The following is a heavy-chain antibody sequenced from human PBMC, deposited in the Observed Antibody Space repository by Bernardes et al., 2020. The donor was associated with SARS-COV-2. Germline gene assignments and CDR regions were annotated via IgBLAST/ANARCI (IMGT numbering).Heavy chain of an antibody. CDR2: IWYDGSNK. D-gene: IGHD5-12*01. CDR1: GFTFSSYG. CDR3: ARGLPGDGYNVEPIDY. V-gene: IGHV3-33*01. Sequence: GGSLRLSCAASGFTFSSYGMHWVRHAPGKGLEWVAVIWYDGSNKYYADSVKGRFTISRDNSKNTLYLQMNSLRAEDTAVYYCARGLPGDGYNVEPIDYWGQGTLVTVSS. J-gene: IGHJ4*02.